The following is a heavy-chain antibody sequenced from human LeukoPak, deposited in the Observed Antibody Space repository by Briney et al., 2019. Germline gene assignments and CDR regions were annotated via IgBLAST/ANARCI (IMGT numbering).Heavy chain of an antibody. CDR2: ISASGGST. D-gene: IGHD3-10*01. Sequence: PGGSLRLSCAASGFTFSSYAMSWVRQAPGKGLEWVSAISASGGSTYYADSMKGRFTISRDNSKNTLYLQMNSLRTEDTAVYYCARDGKADYYGSGNPPRYWYFDLWGRGTLVTVSS. CDR3: ARDGKADYYGSGNPPRYWYFDL. V-gene: IGHV3-23*01. CDR1: GFTFSSYA. J-gene: IGHJ2*01.